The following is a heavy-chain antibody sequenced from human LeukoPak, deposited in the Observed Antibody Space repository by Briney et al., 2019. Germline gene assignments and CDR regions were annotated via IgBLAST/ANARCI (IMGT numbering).Heavy chain of an antibody. CDR3: ASRHDYGDY. CDR1: GGSISSSSYY. Sequence: SETLPLTCTVSGGSISSSSYYWGWIRQPPGKGLEWIGSIYYSGSTYYNPSLKSRVTISVDTSKNQFSLKLSSVTAADTAVYYCASRHDYGDYWGQGTLATVSS. J-gene: IGHJ4*02. CDR2: IYYSGST. V-gene: IGHV4-39*01.